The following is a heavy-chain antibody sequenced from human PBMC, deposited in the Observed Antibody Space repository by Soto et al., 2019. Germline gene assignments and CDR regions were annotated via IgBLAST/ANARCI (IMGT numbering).Heavy chain of an antibody. CDR2: ISSSSTYI. Sequence: EVQLVESGGGLVKSGGSLRLSCVGSDYTFKSYNINWVRQAPGKGLEWVAPISSSSTYISYAESVRGRFTLSRDNAKSSVYLQMNTLRAEDTALYYCAKAHTSSSYRFYAMDVWGQGTTVTVSS. J-gene: IGHJ6*02. D-gene: IGHD6-13*01. V-gene: IGHV3-21*06. CDR3: AKAHTSSSYRFYAMDV. CDR1: DYTFKSYN.